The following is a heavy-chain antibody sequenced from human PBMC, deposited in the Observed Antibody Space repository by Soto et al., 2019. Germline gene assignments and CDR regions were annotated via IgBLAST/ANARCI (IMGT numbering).Heavy chain of an antibody. CDR3: ARMGTSTRSYDSSGYDAFDI. D-gene: IGHD3-22*01. Sequence: SETLSLTYAVSCGSISSLNWWIRVRQPPGKGLEWIGEIYHSGSTNYNPSLKSRVTISVDKSKNQFSLKLSSATAADTAVYYCARMGTSTRSYDSSGYDAFDIWGQGTMVTVSS. J-gene: IGHJ3*02. CDR1: CGSISSLNW. V-gene: IGHV4-4*02. CDR2: IYHSGST.